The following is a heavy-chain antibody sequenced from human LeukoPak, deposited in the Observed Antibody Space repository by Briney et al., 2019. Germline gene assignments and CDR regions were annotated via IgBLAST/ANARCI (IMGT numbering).Heavy chain of an antibody. CDR2: IYHSGST. J-gene: IGHJ6*03. V-gene: IGHV4-38-2*02. Sequence: SETLSLTCSFSGYSISSGYYWGWIRQPPGQGLEWIGNIYHSGSTYYNPSLKSRVTISVDTSKNQFSLKLRSVTAADTAVYYCARGLREFGYYYYHMDVWGKGTTVTVSS. CDR1: GYSISSGYY. CDR3: ARGLREFGYYYYHMDV. D-gene: IGHD3-10*01.